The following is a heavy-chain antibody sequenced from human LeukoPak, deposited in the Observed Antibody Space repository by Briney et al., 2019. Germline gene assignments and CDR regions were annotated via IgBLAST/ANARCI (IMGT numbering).Heavy chain of an antibody. CDR3: ARGDYDSSGYYEV. CDR1: GFSFSDYS. J-gene: IGHJ4*02. CDR2: RSSSSYT. D-gene: IGHD3-22*01. Sequence: GGSLRLSCAASGFSFSDYSMSWIRQAPGKGLECISYRSSSSYTNYADSVKGRFTISRDNAKNSLYLQMNSLRAEDTAVYYCARGDYDSSGYYEVWGQGTLVTVSS. V-gene: IGHV3-11*05.